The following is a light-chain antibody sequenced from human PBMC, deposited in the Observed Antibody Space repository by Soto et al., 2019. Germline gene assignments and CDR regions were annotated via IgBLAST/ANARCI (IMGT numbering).Light chain of an antibody. CDR3: QPYHSSLSAWV. CDR2: GNS. CDR1: SSNIGAGYD. V-gene: IGLV1-40*01. Sequence: QSVLTQPPSVSGAPGQRVTISCSGSSSNIGAGYDVHWYQQLPGTAPKLLMYGNSNRPSGVPDRFSGSKSGTSASLGITGLQADDEDNYSCQPYHSSLSAWVFSGGTKLTLL. J-gene: IGLJ3*02.